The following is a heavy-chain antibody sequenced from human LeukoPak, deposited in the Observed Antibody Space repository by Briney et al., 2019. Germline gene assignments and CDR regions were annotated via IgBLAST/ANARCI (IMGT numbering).Heavy chain of an antibody. CDR3: ARLRLMFDY. Sequence: PSETLSLTCAVYGESFSGYYWSWIRQPPGKGLEWIGSIYYSGRTYYNPSLKSRVTISVDTSKNQFSLKLSSVTAADTAVYYCARLRLMFDYWGQGTLVTVSS. CDR1: GESFSGYY. J-gene: IGHJ4*02. V-gene: IGHV4-34*01. CDR2: IYYSGRT. D-gene: IGHD2-8*01.